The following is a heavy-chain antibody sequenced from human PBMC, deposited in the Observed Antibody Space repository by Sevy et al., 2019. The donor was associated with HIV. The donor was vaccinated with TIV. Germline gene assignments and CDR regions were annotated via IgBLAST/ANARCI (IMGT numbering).Heavy chain of an antibody. Sequence: SETLSLTCAVSGGSISSGGYSWSWIRQPPGKGLEWIGYIYHSGSTYYYPSLKSRVTISVDRSKNQFSLKLSSVTAADTAVYYCARVRAIFGVVTSFDYWGQGTLVTVSS. V-gene: IGHV4-30-2*01. J-gene: IGHJ4*02. CDR3: ARVRAIFGVVTSFDY. D-gene: IGHD3-3*01. CDR2: IYHSGST. CDR1: GGSISSGGYS.